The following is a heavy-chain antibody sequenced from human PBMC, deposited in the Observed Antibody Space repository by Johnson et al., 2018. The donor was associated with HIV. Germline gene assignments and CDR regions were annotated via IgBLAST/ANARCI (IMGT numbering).Heavy chain of an antibody. CDR2: IYSGGST. Sequence: VQLVESGGGLVQPGGSLRRSCAASGFSVSSTYMSWVRQAPGKGLEWVSVIYSGGSTQYADSVKGRFTISRDNSKNTLYLQMTSLRAEDTAVYYCARGGPWGVDAFDIWGQGTMVTVSS. J-gene: IGHJ3*02. D-gene: IGHD3-16*01. CDR3: ARGGPWGVDAFDI. CDR1: GFSVSSTY. V-gene: IGHV3-66*01.